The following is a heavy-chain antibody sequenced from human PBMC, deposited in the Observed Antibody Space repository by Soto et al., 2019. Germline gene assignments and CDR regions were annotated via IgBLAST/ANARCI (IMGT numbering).Heavy chain of an antibody. Sequence: SETLSLTCTVSGGSISSSSYYWGWIRQPPGKGLEWIGSIYYSGSTYYNPSLKSRVTISVDTSKNQFSLKLSSVTAADTAVYYCARQVLLYFDWLEANSIYDPWGQGTLVTGSS. D-gene: IGHD3-9*01. CDR1: GGSISSSSYY. V-gene: IGHV4-39*01. CDR3: ARQVLLYFDWLEANSIYDP. J-gene: IGHJ5*02. CDR2: IYYSGST.